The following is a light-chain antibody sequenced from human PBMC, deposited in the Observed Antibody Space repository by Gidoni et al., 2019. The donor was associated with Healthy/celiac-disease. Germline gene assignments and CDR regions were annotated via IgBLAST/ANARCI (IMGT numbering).Light chain of an antibody. CDR2: AAS. V-gene: IGKV1-39*01. CDR1: QSISSY. Sequence: DIQMTQSPSSLSASVGDRVTITCRASQSISSYLNWYQQKPGKAPKLLIYAASSLQSGVPSRFSGSGSGTDFTLTISSLQPEDFATYYCQQSYSTPVLFGQXTKVEIK. J-gene: IGKJ1*01. CDR3: QQSYSTPVL.